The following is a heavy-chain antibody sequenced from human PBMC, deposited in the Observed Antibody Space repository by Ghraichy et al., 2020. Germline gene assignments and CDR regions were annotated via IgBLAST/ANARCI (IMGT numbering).Heavy chain of an antibody. CDR2: IYYSGST. CDR3: ARAGRVPAAFPHIYYYYGMDG. Sequence: SETLSLTCTISGGSISSYYWSWIRQPPGKGLEWIGYIYYSGSTNYNPSLKSRVTISVDTSKNQFSLKLSSVTAADTAVYYCARAGRVPAAFPHIYYYYGMDGWGQGTTVTVSS. D-gene: IGHD2-2*01. V-gene: IGHV4-59*01. J-gene: IGHJ6*02. CDR1: GGSISSYY.